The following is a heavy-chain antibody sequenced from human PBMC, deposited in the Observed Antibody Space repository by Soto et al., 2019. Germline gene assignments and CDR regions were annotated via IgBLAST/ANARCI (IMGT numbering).Heavy chain of an antibody. J-gene: IGHJ2*01. Sequence: EVQLVESGGGLVQPGGSLRLSCAASGFTVSSNSMSWVRQAPGKGLEWVSIIYGGGRTNYADSVKGRFTVSRDNYKNTIYLQMNSLRAEDTAMYYCGGPSTVAVKWFFDLWGRGTLVTVSS. CDR1: GFTVSSNS. V-gene: IGHV3-66*01. D-gene: IGHD1-26*01. CDR2: IYGGGRT. CDR3: GGPSTVAVKWFFDL.